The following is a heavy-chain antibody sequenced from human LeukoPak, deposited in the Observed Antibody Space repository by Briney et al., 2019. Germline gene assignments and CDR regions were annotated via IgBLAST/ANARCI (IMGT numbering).Heavy chain of an antibody. Sequence: PGGSLRLSCAASGFTFSSYVMHWVRQAPGKGLEYVSGNSGNGGSTYYANSVKGRFTISRDNSKNTLYLQMNSLRAEDTAVYYCARGLDDYGDYVGHYMDVWGKGTTVTVSS. CDR2: NSGNGGST. CDR1: GFTFSSYV. J-gene: IGHJ6*03. V-gene: IGHV3-64*01. D-gene: IGHD4-17*01. CDR3: ARGLDDYGDYVGHYMDV.